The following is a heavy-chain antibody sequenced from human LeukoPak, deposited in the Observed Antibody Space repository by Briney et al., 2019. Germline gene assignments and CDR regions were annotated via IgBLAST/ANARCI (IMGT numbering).Heavy chain of an antibody. CDR2: IKRKSDGGAI. Sequence: GGSLRLSCAVSGIPISDAWMSWARQAPGKGLEWVGRIKRKSDGGAIDYASPVKGRFSISKDDSKNTLYLQMNSLRIEDTAVYYCTTDRGIEARPIFDQWGQGTLVTVSS. CDR1: GIPISDAW. D-gene: IGHD6-6*01. J-gene: IGHJ4*02. V-gene: IGHV3-15*01. CDR3: TTDRGIEARPIFDQ.